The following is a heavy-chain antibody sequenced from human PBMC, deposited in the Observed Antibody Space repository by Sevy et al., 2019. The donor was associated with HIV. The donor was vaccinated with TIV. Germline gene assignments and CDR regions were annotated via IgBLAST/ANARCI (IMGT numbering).Heavy chain of an antibody. Sequence: GGSLRLSCAASGFTFSNAWMNWVRQAPGKGLEWVGRIKSKTDGGTTDYAAPVKGRFTISRDDSKTTLFLQMNSLKTEDTAVYYCTTDPYCYDTTAYQPYFDYWGQGTLVTVSS. CDR1: GFTFSNAW. CDR3: TTDPYCYDTTAYQPYFDY. CDR2: IKSKTDGGTT. J-gene: IGHJ4*02. V-gene: IGHV3-15*07. D-gene: IGHD2-2*01.